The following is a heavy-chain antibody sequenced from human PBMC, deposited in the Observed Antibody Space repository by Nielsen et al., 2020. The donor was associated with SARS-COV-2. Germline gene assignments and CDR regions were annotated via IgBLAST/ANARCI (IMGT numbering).Heavy chain of an antibody. CDR1: GFSFNNYG. CDR3: AKDRAIFMIYITRGGPDY. Sequence: LRLSCAASGFSFNNYGMHWVRQAPGKGLEWVAYISYEGSKQYYADSVKGRFTISRDFSKSTLYLQMNSLRAEDTAMYYCAKDRAIFMIYITRGGPDYWGQGTLVTVSS. V-gene: IGHV3-30*18. J-gene: IGHJ4*02. D-gene: IGHD3/OR15-3a*01. CDR2: ISYEGSKQ.